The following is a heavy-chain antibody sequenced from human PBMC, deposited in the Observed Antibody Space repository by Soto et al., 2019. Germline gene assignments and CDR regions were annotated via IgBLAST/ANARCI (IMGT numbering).Heavy chain of an antibody. CDR1: GYTFTSYG. V-gene: IGHV1-18*01. Sequence: QVQLVQSGAEVKKPGASVKVSCKASGYTFTSYGISWVRQAPGQGLEWMGWISAYNGNTNYAQKLQGRVTMTTDTSTGPAYMELGSLRSDDTAVYYCARVDLVRGVIMTYYYGMDVWGQGTTVTVSS. D-gene: IGHD3-10*01. J-gene: IGHJ6*02. CDR3: ARVDLVRGVIMTYYYGMDV. CDR2: ISAYNGNT.